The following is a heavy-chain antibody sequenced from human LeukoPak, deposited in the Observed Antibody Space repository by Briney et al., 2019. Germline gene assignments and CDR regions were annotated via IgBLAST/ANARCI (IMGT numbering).Heavy chain of an antibody. Sequence: ASVKVSCKASGYTFTSYYMHWVRQAPGQGLEWMGRINPNSGGTNYAQKFQGRVTMTRDTSISTAYMELSRLRSDDTAVYYCARGDDDILTGYYTSRDYWGQGTLVTVSS. CDR1: GYTFTSYY. D-gene: IGHD3-9*01. CDR3: ARGDDDILTGYYTSRDY. J-gene: IGHJ4*02. V-gene: IGHV1-2*06. CDR2: INPNSGGT.